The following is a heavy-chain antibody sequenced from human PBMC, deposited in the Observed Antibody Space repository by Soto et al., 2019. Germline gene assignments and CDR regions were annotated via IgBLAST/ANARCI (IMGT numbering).Heavy chain of an antibody. V-gene: IGHV3-23*01. D-gene: IGHD3-10*01. Sequence: PGGSRRLSCAASGFTFSSYAMSWVRQAPGKGLEWVSAISGSGGSTYSADSVKGRFTISRDNSKNTLYLQMNSLRAEDTAVYHSAKGARPRASKWFGEPRNWVDPWGQGTLVTVSS. CDR2: ISGSGGST. CDR3: AKGARPRASKWFGEPRNWVDP. J-gene: IGHJ5*02. CDR1: GFTFSSYA.